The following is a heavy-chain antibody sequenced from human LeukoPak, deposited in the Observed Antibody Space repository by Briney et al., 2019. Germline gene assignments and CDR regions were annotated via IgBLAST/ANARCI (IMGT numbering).Heavy chain of an antibody. CDR2: IIPIFGTA. CDR1: GGILSSYA. J-gene: IGHJ3*02. CDR3: ARGGLKYYYDSSGYYKYAFDI. Sequence: SVKVSCKASGGILSSYAISWVRQAPGQGLEWMGGIIPIFGTANYAQKFQGRVTITADESTSTAYMELSSLRSEDTAVYYCARGGLKYYYDSSGYYKYAFDIWGQGTMVTVSS. V-gene: IGHV1-69*13. D-gene: IGHD3-22*01.